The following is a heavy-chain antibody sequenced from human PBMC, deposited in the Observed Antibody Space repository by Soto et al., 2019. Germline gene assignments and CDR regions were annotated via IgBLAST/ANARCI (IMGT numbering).Heavy chain of an antibody. V-gene: IGHV5-51*01. CDR2: IYPGESDT. Sequence: GESLKISCKGSGYSCTSYWIGWVRQMPGKGLEGMGIIYPGESDTRYSPSFHGQVTISADKSNSTAYLQWSSLKASDTAMYYCTVKNYYYYYMDVWGKGTTVTVSS. J-gene: IGHJ6*03. CDR1: GYSCTSYW. CDR3: TVKNYYYYYMDV.